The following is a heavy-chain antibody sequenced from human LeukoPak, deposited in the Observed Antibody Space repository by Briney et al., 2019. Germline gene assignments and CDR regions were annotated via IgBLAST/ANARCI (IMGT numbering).Heavy chain of an antibody. J-gene: IGHJ4*02. Sequence: GGSLRLSCAASGFTFRSYTMNWVRQAPGKGLEWVSCISSSSSSIYYADSVKGRFTISRDDGKNSLYLQMNSLRAEDTAVYYCAKTHFRGFYYDSSGYSYFDYWGQGTLVTVSS. D-gene: IGHD3-22*01. CDR3: AKTHFRGFYYDSSGYSYFDY. V-gene: IGHV3-21*01. CDR1: GFTFRSYT. CDR2: ISSSSSSI.